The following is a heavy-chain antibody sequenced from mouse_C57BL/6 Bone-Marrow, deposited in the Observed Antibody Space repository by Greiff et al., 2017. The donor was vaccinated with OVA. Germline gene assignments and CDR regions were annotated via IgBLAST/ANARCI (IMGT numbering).Heavy chain of an antibody. CDR2: IWSDGST. V-gene: IGHV2-6-1*01. CDR1: GFSLTSYG. D-gene: IGHD1-1*01. CDR3: ARHRYGSSFYAMDY. J-gene: IGHJ4*01. Sequence: VKLMESGPGLVAPSQSLSITCTVSGFSLTSYGVHWVRQPPGKGLEWLVVIWSDGSTTYNSALKSRLSISKDNTKSQVFLKMNSLQTDDTAMYYCARHRYGSSFYAMDYWGQGTSVTVSS.